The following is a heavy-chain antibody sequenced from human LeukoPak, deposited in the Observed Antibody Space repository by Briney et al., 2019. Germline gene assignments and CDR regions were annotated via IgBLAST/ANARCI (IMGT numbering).Heavy chain of an antibody. D-gene: IGHD5-24*01. CDR2: ISSSSSYI. CDR1: GFTFSSYS. Sequence: GGSLRLSCAASGFTFSSYSMNWVRQAPGKGLEWVSSISSSSSYIYYADSVKGRFTISRDNSKNTLYLQMNSLRAEDTAVYYCAKEERMATSCYWGQGTLVTVSS. V-gene: IGHV3-21*04. CDR3: AKEERMATSCY. J-gene: IGHJ4*02.